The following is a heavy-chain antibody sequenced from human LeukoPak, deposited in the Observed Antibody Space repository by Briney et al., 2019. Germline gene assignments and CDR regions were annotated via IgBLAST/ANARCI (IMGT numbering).Heavy chain of an antibody. V-gene: IGHV3-48*03. CDR3: ARGSGIAAAGEENFDY. CDR1: GFTFSRYE. D-gene: IGHD6-13*01. Sequence: GGSLRLSCAASGFTFSRYEMKWVRQAPGEGLEWVLYISSSGSTIYYADSVKGRFTISRDNAKNSLYQQMNSLRAEDTAVYYCARGSGIAAAGEENFDYWGQGTLVTVSS. J-gene: IGHJ4*02. CDR2: ISSSGSTI.